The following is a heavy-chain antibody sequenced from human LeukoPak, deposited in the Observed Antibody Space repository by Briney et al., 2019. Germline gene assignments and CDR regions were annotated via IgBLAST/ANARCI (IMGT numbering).Heavy chain of an antibody. Sequence: ASVKASCKASGYTFTSYGISWVRQAPGQGLEWMGWISAYNGNTNYAQKLQGRVTMTTDTSTSTAYMELRSLRSDDTAVYYCARAGMRYYDSSGYYRLDYWGQGTLVTVSS. CDR1: GYTFTSYG. CDR2: ISAYNGNT. V-gene: IGHV1-18*01. CDR3: ARAGMRYYDSSGYYRLDY. J-gene: IGHJ4*02. D-gene: IGHD3-22*01.